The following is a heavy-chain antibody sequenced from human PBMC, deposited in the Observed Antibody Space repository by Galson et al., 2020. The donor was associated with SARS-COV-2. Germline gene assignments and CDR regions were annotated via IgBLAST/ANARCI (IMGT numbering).Heavy chain of an antibody. J-gene: IGHJ6*02. CDR3: ATDGEMGKVVSYYGMDV. D-gene: IGHD3-10*01. Sequence: TGGSLRLSCAASGFIFTSYWMCWLRQAPGKGLEWVANINQDGSQTYYVDSVKGRFTISRDNAKNALYLQMNSLRAEDTAVYYCATDGEMGKVVSYYGMDVWGQGTTVTVS. CDR2: INQDGSQT. V-gene: IGHV3-7*05. CDR1: GFIFTSYW.